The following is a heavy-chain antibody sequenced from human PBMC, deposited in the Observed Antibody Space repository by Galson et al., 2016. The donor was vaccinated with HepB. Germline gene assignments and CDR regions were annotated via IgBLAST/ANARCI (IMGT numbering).Heavy chain of an antibody. Sequence: SLRLSCAVSGFTLSDHYMDWVRQAPGKGLEWVGRSKNKANSYTTEYAASVKGRFTISRDDSKNSVYLQMNSLKTEDTAVYCCGRWVSGSPDCWGQGTLVTVSS. CDR3: GRWVSGSPDC. V-gene: IGHV3-72*01. D-gene: IGHD1-26*01. CDR2: SKNKANSYTT. CDR1: GFTLSDHY. J-gene: IGHJ4*02.